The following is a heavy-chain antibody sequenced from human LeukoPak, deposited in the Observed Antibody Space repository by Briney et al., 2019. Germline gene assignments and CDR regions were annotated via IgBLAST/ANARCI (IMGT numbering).Heavy chain of an antibody. CDR3: AKEGQWLVHWFDP. D-gene: IGHD6-19*01. Sequence: GASVKVSCKASGYTFTGYYKHWVRQARGKGCEGVGWINPNSGGTNYAQKFQGRVTMTRDTSISTAYMELSRLRSDDTAVYYCAKEGQWLVHWFDPWGQGTLVTVSS. J-gene: IGHJ5*02. CDR1: GYTFTGYY. CDR2: INPNSGGT. V-gene: IGHV1-2*02.